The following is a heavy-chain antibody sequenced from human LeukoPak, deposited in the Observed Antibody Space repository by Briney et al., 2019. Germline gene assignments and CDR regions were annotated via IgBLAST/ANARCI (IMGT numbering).Heavy chain of an antibody. CDR1: GFSFRTYA. V-gene: IGHV3-23*01. D-gene: IGHD1-26*01. CDR3: VKGEGGAATPSAFDY. Sequence: GGSLRLSCAASGFSFRTYAMSWVRQSPGTGLEWVSVISGSGGNPNYADSVKGRFTISRDNSKNTLYLQMNSLRVEDTAVYYCVKGEGGAATPSAFDYWGQGTLVTVSS. CDR2: ISGSGGNP. J-gene: IGHJ4*02.